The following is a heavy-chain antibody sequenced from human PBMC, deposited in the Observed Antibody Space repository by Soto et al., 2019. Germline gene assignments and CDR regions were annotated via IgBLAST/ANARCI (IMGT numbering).Heavy chain of an antibody. CDR2: ISYDGSNK. J-gene: IGHJ4*02. CDR3: ASVGLEPNYFDY. V-gene: IGHV3-30-3*01. CDR1: GFTFSSYA. D-gene: IGHD1-1*01. Sequence: QVQLVESGGGVVQPGRSLRLSCAASGFTFSSYAMHWVRQAPGKGLEWVAVISYDGSNKYYADSVKGRFIISRDNSKNTLYLQMNSLRAEDTAVYYCASVGLEPNYFDYWGQGTLVTVSS.